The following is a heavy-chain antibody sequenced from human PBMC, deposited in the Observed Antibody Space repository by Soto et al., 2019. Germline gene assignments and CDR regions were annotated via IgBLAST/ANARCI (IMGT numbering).Heavy chain of an antibody. CDR2: IWYDGSNK. D-gene: IGHD2-15*01. V-gene: IGHV3-33*01. J-gene: IGHJ2*01. CDR3: AREVPCNSGSCYSHTHWYFDL. Sequence: QVQLVESGGGVVQPARSLRLSCAASGFTFSSYGMHWVRQAPGKGLEWVAVIWYDGSNKYYADSVKGRFTISRDNSKNTLYLQMNSLRAEDTAVYYCAREVPCNSGSCYSHTHWYFDLWGRGTLVTVSS. CDR1: GFTFSSYG.